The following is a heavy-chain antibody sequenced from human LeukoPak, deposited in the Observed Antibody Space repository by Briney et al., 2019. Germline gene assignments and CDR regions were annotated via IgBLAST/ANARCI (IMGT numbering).Heavy chain of an antibody. V-gene: IGHV4-39*01. CDR3: ARQISDYYYYYIDV. CDR2: IYYSGTT. J-gene: IGHJ6*03. CDR1: GGSISSSHYY. Sequence: PSETLSLTCTVSGGSISSSHYYWGWIRQTPGKGLEWIGTIYYSGTTYYNPSLENRATISEDTSKNQFSLTLRSVTAADTAVYYCARQISDYYYYYIDVWGKGTTVTVSS. D-gene: IGHD3-10*01.